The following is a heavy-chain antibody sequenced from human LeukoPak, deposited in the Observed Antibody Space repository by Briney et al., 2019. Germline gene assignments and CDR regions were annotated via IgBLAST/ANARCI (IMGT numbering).Heavy chain of an antibody. J-gene: IGHJ4*02. Sequence: GGSLRLSCAASGFTFSSYSMNWVRQAPGKGLEWVSYISSSSSTIYYADSVKGRFTISRDNAKNSLYLQMNSLRAEDTAVYCCARDTGIAVAGTGVDYWGQGTLVTVSS. D-gene: IGHD6-19*01. CDR2: ISSSSSTI. CDR3: ARDTGIAVAGTGVDY. V-gene: IGHV3-48*01. CDR1: GFTFSSYS.